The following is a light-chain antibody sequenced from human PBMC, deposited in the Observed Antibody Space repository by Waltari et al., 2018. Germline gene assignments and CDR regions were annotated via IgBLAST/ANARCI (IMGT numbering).Light chain of an antibody. Sequence: DIQMTQSPSTLSASVGDSVTITCRASQSITRWLAWYPQKPGKAPKLLTYKASILESGVPSRFSGGGSGTEFTLTISSLQPDDFATYYCQHYDSYSATFGRGTKVEIK. CDR3: QHYDSYSAT. V-gene: IGKV1-5*03. CDR2: KAS. J-gene: IGKJ4*02. CDR1: QSITRW.